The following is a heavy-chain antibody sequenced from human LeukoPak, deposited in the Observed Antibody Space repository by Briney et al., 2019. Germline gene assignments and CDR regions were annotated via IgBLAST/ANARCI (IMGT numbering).Heavy chain of an antibody. J-gene: IGHJ4*02. D-gene: IGHD6-19*01. CDR1: DGSISGYY. CDR3: AREVAGTHFDY. Sequence: SETLSLTCTVSDGSISGYYWTCIRQPPGKGLEWLWYISYTGSTNYSPSLKSRVTISVDTSKIQFSLKLNSVTAADTAVYYCAREVAGTHFDYWGQGTLVTVSS. CDR2: ISYTGST. V-gene: IGHV4-59*01.